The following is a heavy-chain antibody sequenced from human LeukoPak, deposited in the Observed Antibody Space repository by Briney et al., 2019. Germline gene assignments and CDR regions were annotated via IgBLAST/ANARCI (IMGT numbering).Heavy chain of an antibody. CDR2: INHSGST. CDR1: GGSFSGYY. V-gene: IGHV4-34*01. Sequence: SETLSLTCAVYGGSFSGYYWSWIRQPPGKGLEWIGEINHSGSTNYNPSLKSRVTISVDTSKNQFSLKLSSVTAADTAVYYCARGNLRYFDRWGQGTLVTVSS. D-gene: IGHD3-9*01. J-gene: IGHJ4*02. CDR3: ARGNLRYFDR.